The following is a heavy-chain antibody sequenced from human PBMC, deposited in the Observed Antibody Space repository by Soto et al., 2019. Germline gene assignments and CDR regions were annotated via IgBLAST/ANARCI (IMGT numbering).Heavy chain of an antibody. V-gene: IGHV4-39*01. CDR1: GGSISSSSYY. D-gene: IGHD3-22*01. CDR3: AATRITMIVVVTFFDY. Sequence: PSETLSLTCTVSGGSISSSSYYWGWIRQPPGKGMEWIGSIYYSGSTYYNPSLKSRVTISVDTSKNQFSLKLSSVTAADTAVYYCAATRITMIVVVTFFDYWGQGTLVTVSS. CDR2: IYYSGST. J-gene: IGHJ4*02.